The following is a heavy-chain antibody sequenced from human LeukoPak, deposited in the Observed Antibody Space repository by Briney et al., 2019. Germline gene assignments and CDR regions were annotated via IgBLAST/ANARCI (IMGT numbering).Heavy chain of an antibody. CDR2: ISSSGSTM. CDR1: GFTFSSYE. CDR3: AREDYDISTGYYTYYFDY. Sequence: AGGSLRLSCAASGFTFSSYEMNWVRQAPGKGLEWVSYISSSGSTMYYADPVKGRFTISRDNAKNSLYLQMNSLRAEDTAIYYCAREDYDISTGYYTYYFDYWGQGTLVTVSS. J-gene: IGHJ4*02. V-gene: IGHV3-48*03. D-gene: IGHD3-9*01.